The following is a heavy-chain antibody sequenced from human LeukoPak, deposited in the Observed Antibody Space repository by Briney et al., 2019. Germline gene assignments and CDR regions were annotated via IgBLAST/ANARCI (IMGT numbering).Heavy chain of an antibody. D-gene: IGHD3-10*01. CDR2: IYTSGST. CDR1: GGSISSYY. CDR3: ARDCTLDYYGSGSYYGGVFDP. Sequence: SEALSLTCTVSGGSISSYYWSWIRQPAGKGLEWIGRIYTSGSTNYNPSLKSRVTMSVDTSKNQFSLKLSSVTAADTAVYYCARDCTLDYYGSGSYYGGVFDPWGQGTLVTVSS. V-gene: IGHV4-4*07. J-gene: IGHJ5*02.